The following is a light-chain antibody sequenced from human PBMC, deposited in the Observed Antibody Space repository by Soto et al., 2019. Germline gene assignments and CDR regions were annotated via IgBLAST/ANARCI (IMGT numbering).Light chain of an antibody. V-gene: IGKV3-11*01. Sequence: EIVLTQSPATLSLSPGERATLSCRASQSVSSHLAWYQQKPGQSPRILIYDASNRATGIPARFSGSGSGTDFTRTISSLEPEDFAVYFCQQRSHWPTFGRGTKVEIK. CDR1: QSVSSH. CDR3: QQRSHWPT. J-gene: IGKJ1*01. CDR2: DAS.